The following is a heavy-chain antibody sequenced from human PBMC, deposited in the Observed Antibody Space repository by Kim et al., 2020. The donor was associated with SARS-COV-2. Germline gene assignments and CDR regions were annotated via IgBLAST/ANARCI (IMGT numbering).Heavy chain of an antibody. CDR1: GDSVSSNSAA. CDR3: ARDFFEASFGYYDFWSGYYCGMDV. Sequence: SQTLSLTCAISGDSVSSNSAAWNWIRQSPSRGLEWLGRTYYRSKWYNDYAVSVKSRITINPDTSKNQFSLQLNSVTPEDTAVYYCARDFFEASFGYYDFWSGYYCGMDVWGQGTTVTVSS. J-gene: IGHJ6*02. CDR2: TYYRSKWYN. V-gene: IGHV6-1*01. D-gene: IGHD3-3*01.